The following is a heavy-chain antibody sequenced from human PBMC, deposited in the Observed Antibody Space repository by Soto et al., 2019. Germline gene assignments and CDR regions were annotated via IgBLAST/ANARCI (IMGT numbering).Heavy chain of an antibody. V-gene: IGHV1-18*01. Sequence: ASVKVSCKASGYTFTSYGISWVRQAPGQGLEWMGLISAYNGNTNYAQKFQGRVTMTRDTSTSTAYMELSSLRSEDTAVYYCARGTQYCTNGVCYPLGYFDLWGRGTLVTVSS. D-gene: IGHD2-8*01. CDR3: ARGTQYCTNGVCYPLGYFDL. CDR1: GYTFTSYG. CDR2: ISAYNGNT. J-gene: IGHJ2*01.